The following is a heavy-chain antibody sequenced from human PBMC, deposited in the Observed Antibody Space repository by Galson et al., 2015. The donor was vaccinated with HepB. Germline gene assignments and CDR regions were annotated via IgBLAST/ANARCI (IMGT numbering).Heavy chain of an antibody. CDR1: GFTFSSYS. CDR2: ISSSSSTI. J-gene: IGHJ6*02. CDR3: ARKDGGYYYYYYGMDV. Sequence: SLRLSCAASGFTFSSYSMNWVRQAPGKGLEWVSYISSSSSTIYYADSVKGRFTISRDNAKNSLYLQMNSLRAEDTAVYYCARKDGGYYYYYYGMDVWGQGTTVTVSS. V-gene: IGHV3-48*01. D-gene: IGHD1-26*01.